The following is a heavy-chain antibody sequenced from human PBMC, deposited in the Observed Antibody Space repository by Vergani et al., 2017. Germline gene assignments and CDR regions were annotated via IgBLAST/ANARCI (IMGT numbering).Heavy chain of an antibody. CDR2: ISYDGSKE. Sequence: QVQLVESGGGVVQPGRSLRLSCAGSGFTFSRYAMHWVRQAPGKGLEWVAVISYDGSKEYYADSVKGRFTISRDNSKNTLYLQMNNLRAADTAVYYCARSGYCAHGVCYMTYYYYMDVWGQGTTVTVSS. J-gene: IGHJ6*03. CDR3: ARSGYCAHGVCYMTYYYYMDV. V-gene: IGHV3-30*04. D-gene: IGHD2-8*01. CDR1: GFTFSRYA.